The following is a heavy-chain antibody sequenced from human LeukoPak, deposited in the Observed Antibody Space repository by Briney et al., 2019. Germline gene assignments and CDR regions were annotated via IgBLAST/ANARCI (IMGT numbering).Heavy chain of an antibody. J-gene: IGHJ6*03. CDR3: ARDGRRTYSSGWYYYYYMDV. CDR1: GGTFSSYA. V-gene: IGHV1-69*05. Sequence: SVKVSCKASGGTFSSYAISWVRQAPGQGLEWMGGIIPIFGAANYAQKFQGRVTITTDESTSTAYMELSSLRSEDTAVYYCARDGRRTYSSGWYYYYYMDVWGKGTTVTVSS. CDR2: IIPIFGAA. D-gene: IGHD6-19*01.